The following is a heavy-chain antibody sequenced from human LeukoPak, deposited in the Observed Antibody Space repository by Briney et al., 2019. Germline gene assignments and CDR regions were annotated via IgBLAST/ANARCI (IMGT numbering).Heavy chain of an antibody. CDR2: ISSSSSYI. Sequence: PGGSLRLSCAASGFTFSSYAMHWVRQAPGKGLEWVSSISSSSSYIYYADSVKGRFTISRDNAKNSLYLQMNSLRAEDTAVYYCARAQGGEGLYYYMDVWGKGTTVTVSS. V-gene: IGHV3-21*01. J-gene: IGHJ6*03. CDR3: ARAQGGEGLYYYMDV. CDR1: GFTFSSYA.